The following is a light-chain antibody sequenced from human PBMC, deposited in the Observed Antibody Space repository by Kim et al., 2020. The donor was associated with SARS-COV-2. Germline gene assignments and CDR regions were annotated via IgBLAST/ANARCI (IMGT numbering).Light chain of an antibody. CDR3: QQYFDSSMYT. J-gene: IGKJ2*01. Sequence: EIVLTQSPATLSLSPGERATLSCRASQSVSSNSLVWYQQKPGQAPRLLMHGASIRATGIPDRCSGSGSGTDFTLTISRLEPDDFAVYYYQQYFDSSMYTFGQGTKLEI. CDR2: GAS. CDR1: QSVSSNS. V-gene: IGKV3-20*01.